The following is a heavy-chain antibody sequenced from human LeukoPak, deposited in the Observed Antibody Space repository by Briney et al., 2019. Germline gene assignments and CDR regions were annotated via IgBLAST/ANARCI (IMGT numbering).Heavy chain of an antibody. V-gene: IGHV4-59*02. CDR1: GDSGSSHY. CDR2: ISLTGTT. CDR3: ARIESGGTYFYYYYMDA. J-gene: IGHJ6*03. Sequence: SETLPLTCAVSGDSGSSHYWTWIRQPPGKGLEWIGYISLTGTTNYNPSLKSRVTISVDPFKSQFSLILTSVTAADTAVYYCARIESGGTYFYYYYMDAWGKGTAVTVSS. D-gene: IGHD1-26*01.